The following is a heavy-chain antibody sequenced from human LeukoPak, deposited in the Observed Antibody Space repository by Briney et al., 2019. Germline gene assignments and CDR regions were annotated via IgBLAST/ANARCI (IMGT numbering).Heavy chain of an antibody. D-gene: IGHD3-22*01. V-gene: IGHV3-23*01. CDR2: IFPSGGEI. CDR1: GFTFSTFA. Sequence: GGTLRLSCAASGFTFSTFALIWVRQPPGKGPEWVSSIFPSGGEIHYADSVRGRFIISRDNTKSILSLQMNSLRAEDTAIYYCATCRQVVLHFESWGQGTLVTVSS. CDR3: ATCRQVVLHFES. J-gene: IGHJ4*02.